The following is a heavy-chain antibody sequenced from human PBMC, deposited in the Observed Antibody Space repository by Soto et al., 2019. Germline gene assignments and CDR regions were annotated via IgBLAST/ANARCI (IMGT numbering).Heavy chain of an antibody. CDR2: MSHIGIV. Sequence: QVLLQESCPGLVQPSGTLSLSCVVSGVSIGSNYYWGWVRQPPGKGLEWLGDMSHIGIVNYNPSLKSRVTISMDKSQKQFSLKLNSVTAADTAVYYCARSLGWYAIDYWGQGTRVIVSS. CDR1: GVSIGSNYY. CDR3: ARSLGWYAIDY. V-gene: IGHV4-4*02. D-gene: IGHD6-19*01. J-gene: IGHJ4*02.